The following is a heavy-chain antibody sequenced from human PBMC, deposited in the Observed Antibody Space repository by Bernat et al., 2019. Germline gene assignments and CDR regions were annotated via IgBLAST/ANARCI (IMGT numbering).Heavy chain of an antibody. V-gene: IGHV3-74*01. J-gene: IGHJ4*02. CDR3: IGGAPFDY. CDR2: INSDGSST. Sequence: EVQLVESGGGLVQPGGSLRLSCAASGFTFSSYWMHWVRRAAGKGLVWVSRINSDGSSTSYADAVTGRFTISRDNAKNTLFLQMNRLRAEDTAVYYCIGGAPFDYWGQGTLVTVSS. CDR1: GFTFSSYW.